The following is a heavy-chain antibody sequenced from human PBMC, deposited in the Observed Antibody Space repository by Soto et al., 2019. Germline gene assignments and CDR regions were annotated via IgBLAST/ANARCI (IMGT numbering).Heavy chain of an antibody. CDR1: GFTFSSYG. Sequence: QVPLVESGGGVVQPGRSLSLSCAASGFTFSSYGMHWVRQAPGKGLEWVAVIAYDGRKKYYADSVKGRFTISSDNSKNTLYLQRSSRRVEGTAVYYCARESGDPYYYDSSGYHYGYFECWGRGTLVTFSS. CDR3: ARESGDPYYYDSSGYHYGYFEC. CDR2: IAYDGRKK. J-gene: IGHJ2*01. D-gene: IGHD3-22*01. V-gene: IGHV3-30-3*01.